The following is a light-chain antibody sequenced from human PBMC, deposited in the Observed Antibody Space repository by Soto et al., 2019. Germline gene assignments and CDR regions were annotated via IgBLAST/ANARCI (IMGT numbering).Light chain of an antibody. CDR2: DAS. CDR3: QHRYNWPPLT. Sequence: EIVLTQSPATLSLSPGERATLSCRASQTVTTSLAWYHQKPGQAPRLLIYDASNRAAGIPGRFSGSGSGTEFTLTISSLEPEDFGVYYCQHRYNWPPLTFGGGTRVEI. V-gene: IGKV3-11*01. CDR1: QTVTTS. J-gene: IGKJ4*01.